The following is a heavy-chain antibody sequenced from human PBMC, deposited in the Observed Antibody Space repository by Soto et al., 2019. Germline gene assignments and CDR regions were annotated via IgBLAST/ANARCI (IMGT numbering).Heavy chain of an antibody. CDR3: ARVGPGYCSGGSCYSSNFDAFDI. D-gene: IGHD2-15*01. V-gene: IGHV1-3*01. Sequence: QVQLVQSGAEVKKPGASVKVSCKASGYTFTSYAMHWVRQAPGQRLEWMGWINAGNGNTKYSQKFQGRVTITRDTSASTAYMELSSLRSEDTAMYYCARVGPGYCSGGSCYSSNFDAFDIWGQGTMVTVSS. CDR2: INAGNGNT. J-gene: IGHJ3*02. CDR1: GYTFTSYA.